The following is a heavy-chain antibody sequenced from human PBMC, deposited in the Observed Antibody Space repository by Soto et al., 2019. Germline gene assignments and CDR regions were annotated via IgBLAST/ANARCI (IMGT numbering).Heavy chain of an antibody. D-gene: IGHD6-19*01. CDR3: ARTVAGTQSNWFDP. CDR1: GGTFSSYA. Sequence: QVQLVQSGAEVKKPGSSVKVSCKASGGTFSSYAISWARQAPGQGLEWMGGIIPIFGTANYAQKFQGRVTITADESTSTAYMELRSLRSDDTAVYYCARTVAGTQSNWFDPWGQGTLVTVSS. J-gene: IGHJ5*02. CDR2: IIPIFGTA. V-gene: IGHV1-69*12.